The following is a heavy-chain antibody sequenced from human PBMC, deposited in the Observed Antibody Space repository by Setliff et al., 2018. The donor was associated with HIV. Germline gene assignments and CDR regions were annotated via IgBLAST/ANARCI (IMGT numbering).Heavy chain of an antibody. D-gene: IGHD2-2*01. V-gene: IGHV3-48*01. CDR1: GFTFSSYS. Sequence: PGGSLRLSCAASGFTFSSYSMNWVRQSPGKGLEWVSYISGSGSGVDYADSVKGRFTVSRDNARSSLYLQLTSLRSDDTAVYYCARKDGVGYCDSNSCYGIGPIDFWGQGSLVTVSS. CDR3: ARKDGVGYCDSNSCYGIGPIDF. J-gene: IGHJ4*02. CDR2: ISGSGSGV.